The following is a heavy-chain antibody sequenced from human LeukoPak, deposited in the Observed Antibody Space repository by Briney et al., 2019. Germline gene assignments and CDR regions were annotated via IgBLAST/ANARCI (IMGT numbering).Heavy chain of an antibody. Sequence: GGSLRLSCAASGFTFSSYEMNWVRQAPGKGLEWVSYISSSGSPIYYADSVKRRFTISRDNAKNLLYLQMNSLRAEDTAVYYCARDAFKIDIWGQGTMVTVSS. J-gene: IGHJ3*02. V-gene: IGHV3-48*03. CDR2: ISSSGSPI. CDR3: ARDAFKIDI. CDR1: GFTFSSYE.